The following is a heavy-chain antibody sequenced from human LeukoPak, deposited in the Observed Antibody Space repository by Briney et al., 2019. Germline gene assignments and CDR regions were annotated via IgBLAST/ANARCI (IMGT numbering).Heavy chain of an antibody. CDR3: ARDRGDYYDSSGYYTRVDY. J-gene: IGHJ4*02. V-gene: IGHV1-46*01. Sequence: ASVKVSCKASGYTFTIYYMHWVRQAPGQGLEWMGIINPSGGSTSYAQKFQGRVTMTRDTSTSTVYMELSSLRSEDTAVYYCARDRGDYYDSSGYYTRVDYWGQGNLVTVSS. CDR1: GYTFTIYY. D-gene: IGHD3-22*01. CDR2: INPSGGST.